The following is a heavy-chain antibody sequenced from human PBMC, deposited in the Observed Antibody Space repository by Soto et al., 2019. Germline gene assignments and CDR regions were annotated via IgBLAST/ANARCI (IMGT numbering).Heavy chain of an antibody. CDR3: ARHLPYYDILTGSVWYYGMDV. CDR1: GGPFSGYY. CDR2: INHSGST. J-gene: IGHJ6*02. Sequence: SETLSLTCAVYGGPFSGYYWSWIRQPPGKGLEWIGEINHSGSTNYNPSLKSRVTISVDTSKNQFSLKLSSVTAADRAVYYCARHLPYYDILTGSVWYYGMDVWGQGTTVT. D-gene: IGHD3-9*01. V-gene: IGHV4-34*01.